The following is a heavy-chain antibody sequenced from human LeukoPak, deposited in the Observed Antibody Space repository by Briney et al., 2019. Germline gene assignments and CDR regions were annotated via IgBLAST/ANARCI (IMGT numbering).Heavy chain of an antibody. D-gene: IGHD3-22*01. Sequence: SETLSLTCTVSGGSISSYYWSWIRQPPGKGLEWIGYIYYSGSTNYNPSLKSRVTISVDTSKNQFSLKLSSVTAADTAVYYCARGASVNYYDSSGYYYEWEGHFDYWGQGTLVTVSS. V-gene: IGHV4-59*08. CDR1: GGSISSYY. J-gene: IGHJ4*02. CDR2: IYYSGST. CDR3: ARGASVNYYDSSGYYYEWEGHFDY.